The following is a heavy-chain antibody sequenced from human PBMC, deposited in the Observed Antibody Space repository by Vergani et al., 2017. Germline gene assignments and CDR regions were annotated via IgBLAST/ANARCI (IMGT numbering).Heavy chain of an antibody. CDR3: ARDQCGDYSFAG. CDR1: GFTFSRYA. J-gene: IGHJ4*02. Sequence: QVQLVESGGGVVQPGGSLRLSCAASGFTFSRYAMHWVRQAPGKGLEWVAVISYDGSNKYYADSVKGRFTISRDNSKNTLYLQMNSLRAEDTSMYYCARDQCGDYSFAGWGQGTLVTVSS. V-gene: IGHV3-30-3*01. D-gene: IGHD4-17*01. CDR2: ISYDGSNK.